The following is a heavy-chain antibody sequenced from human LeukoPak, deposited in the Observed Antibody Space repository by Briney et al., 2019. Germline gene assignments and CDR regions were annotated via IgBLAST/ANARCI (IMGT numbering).Heavy chain of an antibody. J-gene: IGHJ3*02. CDR2: IWYDGSNK. Sequence: GGSLRLSCAASGFTFSSYGMHWVRQAPGKGLEWVAVIWYDGSNKYYADFVKGRFTISRDNSKNTLYLQMNSLRAEDTAVYYCARAGTTSHDAFDIWGQGTMVTVSS. D-gene: IGHD1-7*01. CDR3: ARAGTTSHDAFDI. CDR1: GFTFSSYG. V-gene: IGHV3-33*01.